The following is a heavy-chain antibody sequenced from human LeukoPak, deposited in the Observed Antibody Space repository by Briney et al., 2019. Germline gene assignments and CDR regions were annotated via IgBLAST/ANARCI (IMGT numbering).Heavy chain of an antibody. J-gene: IGHJ4*02. V-gene: IGHV4-59*01. D-gene: IGHD2-2*01. Sequence: SETLSLTCTVSGGSISSYYWSWIRQPPGKGLEWIGYIYYSGSTNYNPSLKSRVTISVDTSKNQFSLKLSSVTAADTAVYYCARQLGYCSSTSCYADKADYWGQGTLVAVSS. CDR2: IYYSGST. CDR3: ARQLGYCSSTSCYADKADY. CDR1: GGSISSYY.